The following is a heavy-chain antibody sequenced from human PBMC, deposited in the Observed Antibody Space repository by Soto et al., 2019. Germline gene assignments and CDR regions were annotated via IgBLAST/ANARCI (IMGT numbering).Heavy chain of an antibody. CDR3: ARQGPDYDFWSGYYHYYFDY. CDR1: GYSFTSYW. D-gene: IGHD3-3*01. J-gene: IGHJ4*02. CDR2: IYPGDSDT. Sequence: PGESLKISCKGSGYSFTSYWIGWVRQMPGKGLEWMGIIYPGDSDTRYSPSFQGQVTISADKSISTAYLQWSSLKASDTAMYYCARQGPDYDFWSGYYHYYFDYWGQGTLVTVSS. V-gene: IGHV5-51*01.